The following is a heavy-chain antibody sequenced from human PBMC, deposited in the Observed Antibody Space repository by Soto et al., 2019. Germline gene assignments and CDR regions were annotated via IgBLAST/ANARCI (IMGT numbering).Heavy chain of an antibody. CDR2: INSDGSST. J-gene: IGHJ6*02. D-gene: IGHD2-15*01. CDR1: GFTFSSYW. Sequence: GGSLRLSCAASGFTFSSYWMHWVRQAPGKGLVWVSRINSDGSSTSYADSVKGRFTISRDNAKNTLYLQMNSPRAEDTAVYYCARSLGYCSGGSCYSSYYYGMDVWGQGTTVTVSS. V-gene: IGHV3-74*01. CDR3: ARSLGYCSGGSCYSSYYYGMDV.